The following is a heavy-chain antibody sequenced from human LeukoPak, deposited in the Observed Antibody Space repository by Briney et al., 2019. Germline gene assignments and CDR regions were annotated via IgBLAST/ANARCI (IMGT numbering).Heavy chain of an antibody. CDR2: IYPYSGDT. CDR3: ARDRNSGSSLDI. Sequence: ASVKVSCKTSGYTFTDYWIHWVRQAPGQGLEWMGWIYPYSGDTNYAQNFQGRVTMTRDTSISTAYMELSSLKSDDTAVYYCARDRNSGSSLDIWGQGTMLTVSS. J-gene: IGHJ3*02. D-gene: IGHD6-6*01. CDR1: GYTFTDYW. V-gene: IGHV1-2*02.